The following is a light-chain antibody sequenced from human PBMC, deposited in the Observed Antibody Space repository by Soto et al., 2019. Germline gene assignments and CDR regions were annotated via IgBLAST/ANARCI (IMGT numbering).Light chain of an antibody. J-gene: IGKJ5*01. V-gene: IGKV3-15*01. CDR1: QSVDGY. Sequence: MTQSPGTLSVSLGESSTLSCRASQSVDGYLAWYQQKPGQAPRLLIYGASTRATGVTARFRGGGSGTEFTLTISSLQSEDSAVYYCQQYHKWPPITFGQGTRLEI. CDR3: QQYHKWPPIT. CDR2: GAS.